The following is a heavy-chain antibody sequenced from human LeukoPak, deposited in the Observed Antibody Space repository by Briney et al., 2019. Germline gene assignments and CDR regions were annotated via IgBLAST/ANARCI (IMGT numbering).Heavy chain of an antibody. Sequence: ASVKVSCKASGYTFTSYDINWVRQATGQGLEWMGWMNPNSGNTGYAQKFQGRVTMTRSTSINTAYMELSSLRSDDTAAYYCARSGIAAGKYFQHWGQGTLVTVSS. J-gene: IGHJ1*01. CDR1: GYTFTSYD. CDR2: MNPNSGNT. D-gene: IGHD6-13*01. V-gene: IGHV1-8*01. CDR3: ARSGIAAGKYFQH.